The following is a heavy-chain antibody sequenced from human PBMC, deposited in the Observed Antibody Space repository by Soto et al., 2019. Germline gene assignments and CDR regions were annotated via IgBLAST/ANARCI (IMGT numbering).Heavy chain of an antibody. CDR2: VYYSGST. J-gene: IGHJ4*02. D-gene: IGHD3-9*01. Sequence: AETLSLTCTVSGCSFSSCSYYWGWVRQPPGKGLEWIESVYYSGSTYYNPSLESRVTISVDKSKNQFSLKLMSLSAADTAVYYCGRLEGLATISYYFDYWGQGALVTVSS. V-gene: IGHV4-39*01. CDR1: GCSFSSCSYY. CDR3: GRLEGLATISYYFDY.